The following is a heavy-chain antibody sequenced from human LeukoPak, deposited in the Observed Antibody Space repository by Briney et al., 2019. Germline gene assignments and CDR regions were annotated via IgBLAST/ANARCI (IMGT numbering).Heavy chain of an antibody. CDR2: IRGGGDVT. CDR3: ARGDHYDFWSGYYGGLDY. CDR1: GFNFSTYA. J-gene: IGHJ4*02. Sequence: GGSLRLSCATSGFNFSTYAMSWVRQAPGKGLEWVSRIRGGGDVTHFADSVKGRFTISRDNSKNMLYLQMNSLRAEDTAVYYCARGDHYDFWSGYYGGLDYWGQGNVVTVSS. D-gene: IGHD3-3*01. V-gene: IGHV3-23*01.